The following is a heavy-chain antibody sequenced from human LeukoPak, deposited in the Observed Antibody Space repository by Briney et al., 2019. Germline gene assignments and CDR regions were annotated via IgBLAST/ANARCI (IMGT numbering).Heavy chain of an antibody. CDR3: ARDVGLTVDY. D-gene: IGHD7-27*01. J-gene: IGHJ4*02. V-gene: IGHV4-61*01. CDR2: IYYSGST. CDR1: GGSISSSSYY. Sequence: SETLSLTCTVSGGSISSSSYYWSWIRQPPGKGLEWIGYIYYSGSTNYNPSPKSRVTISVDTSKNQFSLKLSSVTAADTAVYYCARDVGLTVDYWGQGTLVTVSS.